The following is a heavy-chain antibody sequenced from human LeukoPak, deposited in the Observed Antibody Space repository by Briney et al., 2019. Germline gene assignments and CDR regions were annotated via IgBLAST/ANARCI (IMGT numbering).Heavy chain of an antibody. V-gene: IGHV3-7*04. CDR3: ARWGGGFDY. Sequence: HPGGSLRLSCAASGFTFSSYGMHWVRQAPGKGLEWVANINQDGSVKYFVDSVKGRFTISRDNAQNSLFLQMNSLRAEDTAVYYRARWGGGFDYWGQGTLVTVSS. D-gene: IGHD3-16*01. CDR1: GFTFSSYG. CDR2: INQDGSVK. J-gene: IGHJ4*02.